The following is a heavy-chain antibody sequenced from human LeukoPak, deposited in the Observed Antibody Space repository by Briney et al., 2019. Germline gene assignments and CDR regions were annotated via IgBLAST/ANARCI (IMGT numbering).Heavy chain of an antibody. Sequence: GESLKISCRGSGYSFTSYWIGGVRQMPGKGLEWMGIIYPGDSDTRYSPSFQGQVTISADKSISTAYLQWSSLKASDTAMYYCARRGYCSGGSCYFSDYWGQGTLVTVSS. CDR2: IYPGDSDT. CDR1: GYSFTSYW. D-gene: IGHD2-15*01. V-gene: IGHV5-51*01. CDR3: ARRGYCSGGSCYFSDY. J-gene: IGHJ4*02.